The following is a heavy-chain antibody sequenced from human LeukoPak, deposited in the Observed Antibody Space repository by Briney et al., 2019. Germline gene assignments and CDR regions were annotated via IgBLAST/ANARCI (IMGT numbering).Heavy chain of an antibody. CDR1: GFTFSDYY. CDR2: ISSSGSTI. D-gene: IGHD3-10*01. V-gene: IGHV3-11*01. J-gene: IGHJ5*02. CDR3: ARTGFDYKVSWFDP. Sequence: GGSLRLSCAASGFTFSDYYMSWIRQAPGKGLEWVSYISSSGSTIYYADSVKGRFTFSRDNAKNSLYLQMNSLGAKDTAVYYCARTGFDYKVSWFDPWGQGTLVTVSS.